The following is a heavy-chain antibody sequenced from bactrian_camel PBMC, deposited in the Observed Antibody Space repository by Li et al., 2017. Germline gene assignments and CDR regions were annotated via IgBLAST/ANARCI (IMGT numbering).Heavy chain of an antibody. CDR3: AADRGYGLGCLSDSGY. V-gene: IGHV3S26*01. CDR2: LYTGSTYT. J-gene: IGHJ6*01. D-gene: IGHD1*01. CDR1: GGPISGKC. Sequence: HVQLVESGGGSVQAGGSLRLSCAVAGGPISGKCMAWFRQAPGKLREGIAALYTGSTYTIYADSVKGRSTISQDIAENTMYLQLNNLKPEDTSVYYCAADRGYGLGCLSDSGYWGQGTQVTVS.